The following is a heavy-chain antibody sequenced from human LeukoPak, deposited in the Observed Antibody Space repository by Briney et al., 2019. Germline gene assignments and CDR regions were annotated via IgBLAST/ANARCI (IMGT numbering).Heavy chain of an antibody. CDR3: ARDRGGYDYVFDY. Sequence: ASVKVSCKASGYTFTSYGISWVRQAPGQGLEWMGGIIPIFGTANYAQKFQGRVTITTDESTSTAYMELSSLRSEDTAVYYCARDRGGYDYVFDYWGQGTLVTVSS. D-gene: IGHD5-12*01. J-gene: IGHJ4*02. CDR1: GYTFTSYG. V-gene: IGHV1-69*05. CDR2: IIPIFGTA.